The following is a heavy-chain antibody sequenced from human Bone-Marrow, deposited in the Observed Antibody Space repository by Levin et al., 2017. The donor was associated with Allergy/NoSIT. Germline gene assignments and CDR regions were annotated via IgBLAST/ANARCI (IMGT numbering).Heavy chain of an antibody. CDR1: GFTFSNAW. CDR2: IKSKTDGGTT. D-gene: IGHD6-13*01. V-gene: IGHV3-15*01. J-gene: IGHJ3*02. Sequence: GESLKISCAASGFTFSNAWMSWVRQAPGKGLEWVGRIKSKTDGGTTDYAAPVKGRFTISRDDSKNTLYLQMNSLKTEDTAVYYCTTATQQLVESDAFDIWGQGTMVTVSS. CDR3: TTATQQLVESDAFDI.